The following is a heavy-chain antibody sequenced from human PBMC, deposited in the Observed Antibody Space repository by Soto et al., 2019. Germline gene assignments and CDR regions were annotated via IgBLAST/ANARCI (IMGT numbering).Heavy chain of an antibody. Sequence: GASVKVSCKASGGTFSSYAISWVRQAPGQGLEWMGGINPSFGTANYAQKFQGRVTITADESTSTAYMELSSLRSEDTAVYYCARSWGGGDEWLLSDYWGQGTLVTVSS. D-gene: IGHD3-3*01. J-gene: IGHJ4*02. V-gene: IGHV1-69*13. CDR1: GGTFSSYA. CDR2: INPSFGTA. CDR3: ARSWGGGDEWLLSDY.